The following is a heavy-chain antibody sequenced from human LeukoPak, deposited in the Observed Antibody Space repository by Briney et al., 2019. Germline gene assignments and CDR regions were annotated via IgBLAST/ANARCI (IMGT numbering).Heavy chain of an antibody. D-gene: IGHD2-2*01. CDR3: ASQQSDCSSTSCYYGWFDP. Sequence: GASVKVSCKASGGTFSSYAISWVRQAPGQGLEWMGGLIPIFGTANYAQKFQGRVTITADKSTSTAYMELSSLRSEDTAVYYCASQQSDCSSTSCYYGWFDPWGQGTLVTVSS. J-gene: IGHJ5*02. V-gene: IGHV1-69*06. CDR1: GGTFSSYA. CDR2: LIPIFGTA.